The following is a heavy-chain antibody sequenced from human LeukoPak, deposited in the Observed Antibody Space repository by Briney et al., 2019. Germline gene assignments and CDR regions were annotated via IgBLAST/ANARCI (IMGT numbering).Heavy chain of an antibody. D-gene: IGHD1-1*01. CDR2: IKQDGSEE. V-gene: IGHV3-7*01. J-gene: IGHJ4*02. CDR3: ARIQLWDLDY. Sequence: GGSLRLSCAASGFTFDNYWMSWVRQGPGKGLEWVANIKQDGSEEYYVDSVKGRFTISRDNAENLLYLHMNSLRAEDTAVYYCARIQLWDLDYWGQGTLVIASS. CDR1: GFTFDNYW.